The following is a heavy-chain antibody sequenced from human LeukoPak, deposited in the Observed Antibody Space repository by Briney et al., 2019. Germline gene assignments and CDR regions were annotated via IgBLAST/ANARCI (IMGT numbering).Heavy chain of an antibody. D-gene: IGHD2-21*02. CDR2: IHKDGSEK. V-gene: IGHV3-7*03. J-gene: IGHJ4*02. CDR3: AKSIVVVTVIVY. CDR1: GFTFSTYW. Sequence: PGGSLTLSCAASGFTFSTYWMSWVSQAPGKGLEWVANIHKDGSEKYYVDSVKGRFTISRDNAKNSLYLQRNSLRAEDTAVYDCAKSIVVVTVIVYWGQGTLVTVSS.